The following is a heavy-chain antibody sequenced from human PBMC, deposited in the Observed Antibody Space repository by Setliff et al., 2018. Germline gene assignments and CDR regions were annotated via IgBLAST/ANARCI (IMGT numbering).Heavy chain of an antibody. D-gene: IGHD6-13*01. CDR1: GYTFTSYG. Sequence: ASVKVSCKASGYTFTSYGISWVRQAPGQGLEWMGWISVYNGKTKYAQKFQGRVTMTTDTSTRTAYMEVTSLRSDDTAVYYCATDHMPASGTSAFDIWGQGTVVTVSS. CDR3: ATDHMPASGTSAFDI. V-gene: IGHV1-18*01. J-gene: IGHJ3*02. CDR2: ISVYNGKT.